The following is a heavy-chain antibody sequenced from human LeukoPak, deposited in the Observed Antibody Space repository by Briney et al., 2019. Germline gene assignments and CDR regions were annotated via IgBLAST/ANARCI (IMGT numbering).Heavy chain of an antibody. Sequence: SETLSLTCTVSGGSISSGSYYWRWIRQPAGKGLEWIGRIYTSGSTNYNPSLKSRLTISVDTSKNQFSLKLSSVTAADTAVYYCARDEGYCSSTSCHAFDYWGQGTLVTVSS. D-gene: IGHD2-2*01. CDR3: ARDEGYCSSTSCHAFDY. CDR2: IYTSGST. J-gene: IGHJ4*02. V-gene: IGHV4-61*02. CDR1: GGSISSGSYY.